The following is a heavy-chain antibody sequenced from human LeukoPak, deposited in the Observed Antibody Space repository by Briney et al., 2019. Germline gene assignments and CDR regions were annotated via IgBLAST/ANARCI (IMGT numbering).Heavy chain of an antibody. CDR1: GGSIRSGDYY. V-gene: IGHV4-30-4*01. Sequence: PSQTLSLTCTVSGGSIRSGDYYWSWIRQPPGKGLEWIGYIYYSGSTYYNPSLKSRVTISVDTSKNQFSLKLSSVTAADTAVYYCASNDFWSGFDYWGQGTLVTVSS. CDR2: IYYSGST. D-gene: IGHD3-3*01. CDR3: ASNDFWSGFDY. J-gene: IGHJ4*02.